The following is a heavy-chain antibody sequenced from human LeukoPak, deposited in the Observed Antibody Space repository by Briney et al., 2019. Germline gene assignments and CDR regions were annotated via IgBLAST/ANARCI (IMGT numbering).Heavy chain of an antibody. V-gene: IGHV4-39*01. D-gene: IGHD4-23*01. CDR1: GGSISSIGYY. CDR2: IYYSGST. Sequence: PSETLSLTCTVSGGSISSIGYYWGWIRQPPGKGLEWIGSIYYSGSTYYNPSLKSRVTISVDTSKNKFSLKLSFVTAADTAVYYCARRLGGNPFDYWGQGTLVTVSS. CDR3: ARRLGGNPFDY. J-gene: IGHJ4*02.